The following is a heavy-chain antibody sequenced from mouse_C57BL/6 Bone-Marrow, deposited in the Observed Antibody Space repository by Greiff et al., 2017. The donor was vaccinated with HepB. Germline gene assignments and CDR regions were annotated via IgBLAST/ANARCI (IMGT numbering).Heavy chain of an antibody. Sequence: QVQLQQPGAELVRPGSSVKLSCKASGYTFTSYWMHWVKQRPIQGIEWIGNIDPSDSETHYNQKFKDKATLTVDKSSSTAYMQLRSLTSEDSAVYYCARPYYGYDAWFAYWGQGTLVTVSA. CDR2: IDPSDSET. CDR3: ARPYYGYDAWFAY. J-gene: IGHJ3*01. V-gene: IGHV1-52*01. D-gene: IGHD2-9*01. CDR1: GYTFTSYW.